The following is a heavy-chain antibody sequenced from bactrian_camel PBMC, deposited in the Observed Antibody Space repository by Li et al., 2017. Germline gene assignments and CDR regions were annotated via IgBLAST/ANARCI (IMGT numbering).Heavy chain of an antibody. D-gene: IGHD1*01. CDR2: MYSGAGNT. J-gene: IGHJ4*01. CDR3: VADQMWNENNY. CDR1: GFILAAYV. V-gene: IGHV3S11*01. Sequence: VQLVESGGGSVQAGGSLKLSCAPSGFILAAYVMSWVRQAPGKGLEWVSTMYSGAGNTYYADSVKGRFTISRENAKNTLYLQMNSLKSEDKARYYCVADQMWNENNYWGQGTQVTVS.